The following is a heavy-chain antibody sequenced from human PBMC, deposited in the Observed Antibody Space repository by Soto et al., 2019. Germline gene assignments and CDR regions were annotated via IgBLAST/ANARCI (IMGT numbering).Heavy chain of an antibody. Sequence: GGSLRLSCAASGFTFSSYGMHWVRQAPGKGLEWVAVISYDGRTKYYADSVKARFTISRDNSKNTLYLQMNSLRAEDTAVYYGAKGLSGSYSPPWFDPWGQGTLVTVSS. J-gene: IGHJ5*02. V-gene: IGHV3-30*18. CDR2: ISYDGRTK. CDR1: GFTFSSYG. D-gene: IGHD1-26*01. CDR3: AKGLSGSYSPPWFDP.